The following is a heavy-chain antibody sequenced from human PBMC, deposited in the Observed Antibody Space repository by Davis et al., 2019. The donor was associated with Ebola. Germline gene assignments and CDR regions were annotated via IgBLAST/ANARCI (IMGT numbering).Heavy chain of an antibody. CDR1: GGSISSGGYS. D-gene: IGHD1-1*01. V-gene: IGHV4-30-2*03. J-gene: IGHJ6*02. CDR2: IYHSGST. Sequence: SETLSLTCAVSGGSISSGGYSWSWIRQPPGKGLEWIGYIYHSGSTYYNPSLKSRVTISVDTSKNQFSLKLSSVTAADTAVYYCARHTRIYGMDVWGQGTTVTVSS. CDR3: ARHTRIYGMDV.